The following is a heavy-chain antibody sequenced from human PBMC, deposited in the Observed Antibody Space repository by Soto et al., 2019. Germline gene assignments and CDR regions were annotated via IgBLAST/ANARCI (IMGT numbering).Heavy chain of an antibody. CDR3: ATSQKGYNWNYFDH. CDR2: VFYTGFT. J-gene: IGHJ4*02. D-gene: IGHD1-20*01. V-gene: IGHV4-39*01. CDR1: GASISGSYYY. Sequence: SETLSLSCVVSGASISGSYYYWAWLRQSPGKGPEWIGSVFYTGFTSYNPSLASRVSVSVDTSKSQFSLTLSAGTAADTAVYYCATSQKGYNWNYFDHWGQGALVTVSS.